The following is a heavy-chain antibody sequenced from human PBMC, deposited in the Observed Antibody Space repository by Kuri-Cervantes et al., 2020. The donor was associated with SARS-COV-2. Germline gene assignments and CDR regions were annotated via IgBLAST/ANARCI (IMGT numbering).Heavy chain of an antibody. CDR2: IRYDGSNK. CDR1: GFTFSSYG. D-gene: IGHD2-15*01. V-gene: IGHV3-30*02. CDR3: AKDIGGGDCSGGSCYSGGPFDY. Sequence: GGSLRLSCAASGFTFSSYGMHWVRQAPGKGLEWVAFIRYDGSNKYYADSVKGRFTISRDNSKNTLYLQMNSLRAEDTALYYCAKDIGGGDCSGGSCYSGGPFDYWGQGTLVTVSS. J-gene: IGHJ4*02.